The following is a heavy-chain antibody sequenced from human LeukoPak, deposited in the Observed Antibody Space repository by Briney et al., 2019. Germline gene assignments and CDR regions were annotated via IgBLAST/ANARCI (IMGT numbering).Heavy chain of an antibody. CDR2: AGWAGGTT. CDR1: GFNFDRYT. D-gene: IGHD3-10*02. J-gene: IGHJ4*02. V-gene: IGHV3-43*01. Sequence: SGGSLRLSCATSGFNFDRYTIHWVRQAPGKGLEWVSLAGWAGGTTFYSDSVRGRSTISRDSGRKSVYLQMNSLTTDDTAFYFCAKELDTMFFDYWGQGALVTVSS. CDR3: AKELDTMFFDY.